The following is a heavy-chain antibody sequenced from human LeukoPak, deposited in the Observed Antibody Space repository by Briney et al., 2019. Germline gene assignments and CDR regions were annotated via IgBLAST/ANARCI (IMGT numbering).Heavy chain of an antibody. CDR2: INPNSGGT. CDR3: ARDPREYYDILTGYLSSWFDP. CDR1: GYTFTGYY. Sequence: ASVKVSCKASGYTFTGYYMHWVRQAPGQGLEWMGWINPNSGGTNYAQKFQGRVTMTRDTSISTAYMEPSRLRSDDTAVYYCARDPREYYDILTGYLSSWFDPWGQGTLVTVSS. V-gene: IGHV1-2*02. D-gene: IGHD3-9*01. J-gene: IGHJ5*02.